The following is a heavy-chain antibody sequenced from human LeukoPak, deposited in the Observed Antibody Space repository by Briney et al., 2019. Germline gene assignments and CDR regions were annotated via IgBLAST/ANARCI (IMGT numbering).Heavy chain of an antibody. CDR1: GGFISSYY. CDR3: ARGVGANDDAFDI. CDR2: IYYSGSP. D-gene: IGHD1-26*01. Sequence: SETLSLTCTVSGGFISSYYWSWIRQPPGKGLEWIGYIYYSGSPNYNTSLKSRVTISVDTSKNQFSLKLSCVTAADTAVYYCARGVGANDDAFDIWGQGTMVTVSS. J-gene: IGHJ3*02. V-gene: IGHV4-59*01.